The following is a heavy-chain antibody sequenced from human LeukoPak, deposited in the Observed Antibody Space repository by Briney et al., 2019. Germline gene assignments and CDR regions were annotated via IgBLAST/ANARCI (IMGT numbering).Heavy chain of an antibody. D-gene: IGHD2-2*01. CDR2: INTDGSST. CDR1: GFTFGNYW. V-gene: IGHV3-74*01. Sequence: GGSLRLSCAASGFTFGNYWMHWVRQAPGKGLAWVSRINTDGSSTNYADSVKGRFTISRDNAKKTLYLQMNSLRAEDTAVYYCARERPTADFDYWGQGTLVTVSS. J-gene: IGHJ4*02. CDR3: ARERPTADFDY.